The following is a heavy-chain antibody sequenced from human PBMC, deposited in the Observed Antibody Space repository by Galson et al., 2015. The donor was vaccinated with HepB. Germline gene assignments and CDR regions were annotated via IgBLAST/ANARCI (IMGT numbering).Heavy chain of an antibody. D-gene: IGHD2-2*01. CDR3: ARDRNIVVVPAAQPSPYFDY. Sequence: SLRLSCAASGFTFSSYAMHWVRQAPGKGLEWVAVISYDGSNKYYADSVKGRFTISRDNSKNTLYLQMNSLRAEDTAVYYCARDRNIVVVPAAQPSPYFDYWGQGTLVTVSS. V-gene: IGHV3-30-3*01. CDR1: GFTFSSYA. J-gene: IGHJ4*02. CDR2: ISYDGSNK.